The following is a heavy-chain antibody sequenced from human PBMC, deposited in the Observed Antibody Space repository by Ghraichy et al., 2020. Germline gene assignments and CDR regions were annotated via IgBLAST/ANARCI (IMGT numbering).Heavy chain of an antibody. Sequence: SQTLSLTCAVYGGSFSGYYWSWIRQPPGKGLEWIGEINHSGSTNYNPSLKSRVTISVDTSKNQFSLKLSSVTAADTAVYYCARVPLLWFGEWREGYYYYGMDVWGQGTTVTVSS. J-gene: IGHJ6*02. V-gene: IGHV4-34*01. D-gene: IGHD3-10*01. CDR1: GGSFSGYY. CDR3: ARVPLLWFGEWREGYYYYGMDV. CDR2: INHSGST.